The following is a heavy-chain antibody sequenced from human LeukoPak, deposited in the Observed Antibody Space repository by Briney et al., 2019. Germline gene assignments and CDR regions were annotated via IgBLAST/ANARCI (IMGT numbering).Heavy chain of an antibody. CDR3: ARDRSVVVPAAIGGWFDP. Sequence: PLASVKVSCKASGGTFSSYAISWVRQAPGQGLEWMGRIIPILGIANYAQKFRGRVTITADKSTSTAYMELSSLRSEDTAVYYCARDRSVVVPAAIGGWFDPWGQGTLVTVSS. D-gene: IGHD2-2*02. J-gene: IGHJ5*02. V-gene: IGHV1-69*04. CDR1: GGTFSSYA. CDR2: IIPILGIA.